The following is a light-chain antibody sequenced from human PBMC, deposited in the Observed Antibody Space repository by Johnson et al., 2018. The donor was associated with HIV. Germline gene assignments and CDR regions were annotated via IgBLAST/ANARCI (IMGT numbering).Light chain of an antibody. CDR2: ENN. CDR1: SSNIGNNY. Sequence: HSVLTQPPSVSAAPGQKVTISCSGSSSNIGNNYVSWYQQLPGTAPKLLIYENNKRPSGIPDRFSGSKSGTSATLGITGLQTGDEADYYCGTWDSSLSAGGVFGTGTQVTVL. CDR3: GTWDSSLSAGGV. V-gene: IGLV1-51*02. J-gene: IGLJ1*01.